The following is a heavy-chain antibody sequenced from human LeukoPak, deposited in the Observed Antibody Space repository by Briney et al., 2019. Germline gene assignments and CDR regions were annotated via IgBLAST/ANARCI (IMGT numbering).Heavy chain of an antibody. Sequence: PGGSLRLSCAASGFTFSSYSMNWVRQAPGKGLEWVSSISSSSSYIYYADSVKGRFTISRDNAKNSLYLQMNSLRAEDTAVYYCARDPRIAVADRFDYWGQGALVTVSS. V-gene: IGHV3-21*04. CDR1: GFTFSSYS. CDR3: ARDPRIAVADRFDY. J-gene: IGHJ4*02. D-gene: IGHD6-19*01. CDR2: ISSSSSYI.